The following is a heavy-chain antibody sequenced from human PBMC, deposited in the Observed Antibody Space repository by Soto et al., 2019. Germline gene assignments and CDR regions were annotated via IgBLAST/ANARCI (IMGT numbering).Heavy chain of an antibody. J-gene: IGHJ4*02. CDR1: GYTFTSYA. Sequence: GASVKVSCKASGYTFTSYAMHWVRQAPGQRLEWMGWINAGNGNTKYSQKLQGRVTITRDTSTSTAYMELRSLRSDDTAVYYCARDAPPEDYWGQGTLVTVSS. CDR2: INAGNGNT. V-gene: IGHV1-3*01. CDR3: ARDAPPEDY.